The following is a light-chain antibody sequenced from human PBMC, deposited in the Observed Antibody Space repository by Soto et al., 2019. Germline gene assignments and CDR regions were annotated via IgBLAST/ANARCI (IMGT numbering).Light chain of an antibody. V-gene: IGKV1-39*01. CDR1: QSINTY. Sequence: DIQMTQSPSSLSASVGDRVTITCRASQSINTYLNWYHQKPGKAPKSLIYAASNLQSGVPLRFSASGSGTDFRLTISSLQPEDFGTYYCQQSHSLPRTFGQGTKVEIK. CDR3: QQSHSLPRT. CDR2: AAS. J-gene: IGKJ1*01.